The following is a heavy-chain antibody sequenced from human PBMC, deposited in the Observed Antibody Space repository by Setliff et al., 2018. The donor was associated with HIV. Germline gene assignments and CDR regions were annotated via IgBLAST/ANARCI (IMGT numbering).Heavy chain of an antibody. V-gene: IGHV5-51*01. CDR3: ARFVHSSGWYSSSYYYYMDV. Sequence: PGESLKISCKGSGYSFTNYWIGWVRQMPGKGPEWMGIIYPGDSDIQYSPSLQGQVTISADKSTSTAFLQWSSLKASDTAMYYCARFVHSSGWYSSSYYYYMDVWGKGTTVTVSS. CDR2: IYPGDSDI. CDR1: GYSFTNYW. D-gene: IGHD3-22*01. J-gene: IGHJ6*03.